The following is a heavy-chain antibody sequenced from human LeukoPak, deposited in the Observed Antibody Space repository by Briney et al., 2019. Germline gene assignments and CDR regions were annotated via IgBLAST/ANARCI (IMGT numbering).Heavy chain of an antibody. Sequence: GGSLRLSCAASGFTFSDYYMSWIRQAPGKGLEWVSYISSSSSYTNYADSVKGRFTISRDNAKNSLYLLMNSLRAEDTAVYYCARAYADSGDYEAYWGQGTLVTVSS. CDR2: ISSSSSYT. CDR1: GFTFSDYY. V-gene: IGHV3-11*05. J-gene: IGHJ4*02. CDR3: ARAYADSGDYEAY. D-gene: IGHD4-17*01.